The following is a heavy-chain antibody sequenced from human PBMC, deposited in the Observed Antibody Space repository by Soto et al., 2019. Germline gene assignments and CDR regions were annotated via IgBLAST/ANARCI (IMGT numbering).Heavy chain of an antibody. Sequence: PGGSLRLSCAVSGFTSSSYWMHWVRQAPGKGLVWVSRINTDGTTTTYADTVKGRFTISRDNAKNTLYLQMNSLRVEDTAVYYCTKDEQLWSPNSNYFDYWGQGT. CDR2: INTDGTTT. D-gene: IGHD5-18*01. CDR1: GFTSSSYW. CDR3: TKDEQLWSPNSNYFDY. V-gene: IGHV3-74*01. J-gene: IGHJ4*02.